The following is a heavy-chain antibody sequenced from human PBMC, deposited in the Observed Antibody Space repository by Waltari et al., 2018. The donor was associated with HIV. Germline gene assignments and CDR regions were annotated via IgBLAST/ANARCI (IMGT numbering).Heavy chain of an antibody. D-gene: IGHD6-6*01. J-gene: IGHJ4*02. CDR1: GFTFSNFA. CDR3: ARGYSSSRWIPLYH. CDR2: VWSDGVEI. V-gene: IGHV3-33*01. Sequence: QVQLVESGGGVVQPGTSLTLSCAVSGFTFSNFAIHWVRQSPGKGLGWFAVVWSDGVEISYADSVKCRFTISKDSSQKTLYLHLTSLRAEDTALYYCARGYSSSRWIPLYHWGRGTLVTVSS.